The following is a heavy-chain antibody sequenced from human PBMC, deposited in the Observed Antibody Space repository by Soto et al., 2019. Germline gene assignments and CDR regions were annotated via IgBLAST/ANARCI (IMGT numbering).Heavy chain of an antibody. D-gene: IGHD4-17*01. CDR2: IYSGGST. J-gene: IGHJ2*01. Sequence: PGGSLRLSCAASGFTVSSNYMSWVRQAPGKGLEWVSVIYSGGSTYYADSVKGRFTISRDNSKNTLYLQMNSLRAEDTAVYYCARDLISVTTSWSFDLWGRGTLVTASS. CDR3: ARDLISVTTSWSFDL. V-gene: IGHV3-66*01. CDR1: GFTVSSNY.